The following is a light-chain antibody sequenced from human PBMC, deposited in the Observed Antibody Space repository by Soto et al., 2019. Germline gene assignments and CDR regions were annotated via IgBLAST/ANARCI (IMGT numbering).Light chain of an antibody. J-gene: IGKJ4*01. CDR1: QSVSSY. V-gene: IGKV3-11*01. CDR3: QQRSNWPT. CDR2: DAS. Sequence: EIVLTQSPGTLSLSPGERVTLSCRASQSVSSYLAWYQQKPGQAPRLLIYDASNRATGIPARFSGSGSGTDFTLTISSLEPEDFAVYYCQQRSNWPTFGGGTKV.